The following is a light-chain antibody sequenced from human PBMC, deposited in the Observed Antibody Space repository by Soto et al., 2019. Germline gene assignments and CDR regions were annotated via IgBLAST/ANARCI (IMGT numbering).Light chain of an antibody. V-gene: IGKV3-20*01. CDR1: QSLSSTY. CDR3: QQYGSSPLT. CDR2: GAS. J-gene: IGKJ1*01. Sequence: EIVLTQSPGTLSLSPGERATLSCRASQSLSSTYIAWYQQKPGQAPRLLIYGASNRATGIPDRFSGSGSGTDFTLTINRLEPEDFAVYYCQQYGSSPLTFGQGTKVEIK.